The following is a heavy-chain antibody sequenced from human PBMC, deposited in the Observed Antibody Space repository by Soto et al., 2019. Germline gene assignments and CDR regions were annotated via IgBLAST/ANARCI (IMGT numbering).Heavy chain of an antibody. CDR3: ARDGSTIWYRDDYHGMDV. Sequence: EVQLVESGGGLVQPGGSLRLSCGASGFTFSTYWLSWVRQVPENGLELVANINQDGSEKNNVDSVKVRFTISRDNAKNSPYLPTSLLRADDTALYCCARDGSTIWYRDDYHGMDVWGPGTTVTVSS. CDR1: GFTFSTYW. J-gene: IGHJ6*02. D-gene: IGHD1-1*01. CDR2: INQDGSEK. V-gene: IGHV3-7*03.